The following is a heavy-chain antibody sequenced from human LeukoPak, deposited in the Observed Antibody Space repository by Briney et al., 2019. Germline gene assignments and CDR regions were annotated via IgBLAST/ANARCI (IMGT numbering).Heavy chain of an antibody. CDR2: SIPIFGTA. J-gene: IGHJ2*01. V-gene: IGHV1-69*06. Sequence: SVKVSCKASRGTFSSYAIGWVRQAPGQGLEWMGGSIPIFGTANYAQKFQGRVTITADKSTSTAYMELSSLRSEDTAVYYCARARSRGIAAAAPDQPFDLWGRGTLVTVSS. D-gene: IGHD6-13*01. CDR3: ARARSRGIAAAAPDQPFDL. CDR1: RGTFSSYA.